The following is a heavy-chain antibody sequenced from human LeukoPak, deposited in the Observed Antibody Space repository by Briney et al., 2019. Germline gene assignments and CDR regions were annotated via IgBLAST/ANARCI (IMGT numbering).Heavy chain of an antibody. Sequence: GGSLRLSCAASGFTFSSYWMSWVRQAPGKGLEWVANIKQDGSEKYYVDSVKGRFTISRDDAKNSLYLQMSSLRAEDTAVYYCARRGSSWYNAFDIWGQGTMVTVSS. CDR1: GFTFSSYW. V-gene: IGHV3-7*01. J-gene: IGHJ3*02. CDR2: IKQDGSEK. D-gene: IGHD6-13*01. CDR3: ARRGSSWYNAFDI.